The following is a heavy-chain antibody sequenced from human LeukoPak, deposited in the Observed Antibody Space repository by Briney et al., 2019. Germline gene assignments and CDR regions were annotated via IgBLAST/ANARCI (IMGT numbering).Heavy chain of an antibody. J-gene: IGHJ4*02. CDR3: ARDRGYYFDC. CDR1: GFAFNTYS. CDR2: ISGSSTTI. D-gene: IGHD3-10*01. Sequence: PGGSLRLSCAASGFAFNTYSMSWVRQAPGKGLEWISFISGSSTTILYADSMKGRFTISRDNAKNSVYLQMNSLRAEDTAVYYCARDRGYYFDCWGQGTLVTVSS. V-gene: IGHV3-48*01.